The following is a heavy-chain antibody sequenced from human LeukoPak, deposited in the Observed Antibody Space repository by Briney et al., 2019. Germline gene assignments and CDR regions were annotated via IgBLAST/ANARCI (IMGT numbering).Heavy chain of an antibody. V-gene: IGHV4-59*01. CDR3: ARIVPYDYGYIDY. D-gene: IGHD4/OR15-4a*01. CDR2: IYYSGNT. CDR1: GVSISGYY. Sequence: SETLSLTCTVSGVSISGYYWSWIRQPPGKGLEWIGYIYYSGNTNYNPSLKSRVTISVDTSKNQFSLKLSSVTAADTAVYYCARIVPYDYGYIDYWGQGTLVTVSS. J-gene: IGHJ4*02.